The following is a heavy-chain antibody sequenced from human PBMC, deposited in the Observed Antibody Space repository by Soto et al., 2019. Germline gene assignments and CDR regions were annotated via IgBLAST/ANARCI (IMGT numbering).Heavy chain of an antibody. Sequence: SETLSLTCTVSGGSISSGDYYWSWIRQPPGKGLEWIGYIYYSGSTYYNPSLKSRVTISVDTSKNQFSLKLSSVTAADTAVYYCARANCSGGSCYSHDVFDIWGQGTMVTVSS. CDR1: GGSISSGDYY. J-gene: IGHJ3*02. CDR2: IYYSGST. CDR3: ARANCSGGSCYSHDVFDI. V-gene: IGHV4-30-4*01. D-gene: IGHD2-15*01.